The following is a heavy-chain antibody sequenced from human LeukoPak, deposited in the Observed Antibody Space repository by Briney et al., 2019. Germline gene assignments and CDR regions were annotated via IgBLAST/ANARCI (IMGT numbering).Heavy chain of an antibody. CDR1: GFTFSDAW. D-gene: IGHD6-13*01. CDR2: IKSNANGGTT. CDR3: TTLWYGHFGH. Sequence: GGSLRLSCAVSGFTFSDAWMSWVRQTPGKGLEWVGRIKSNANGGTTDYTAPVKGRFTISRDDSKNTLYLQMNRLKTEDTAVYYCTTLWYGHFGHWGQGALVTVSS. V-gene: IGHV3-15*01. J-gene: IGHJ4*02.